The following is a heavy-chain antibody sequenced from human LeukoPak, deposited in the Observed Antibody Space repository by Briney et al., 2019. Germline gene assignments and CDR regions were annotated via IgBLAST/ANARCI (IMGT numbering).Heavy chain of an antibody. CDR1: GGSISSYY. CDR2: IYYSGST. V-gene: IGHV4-59*01. Sequence: SSETLSLTCTVSGGSISSYYWSWIRQPPGKGLEWIGYIYYSGSTNYNPSLKSRVTISVDTSKNQFSLKLSSVTAADTAVYYCARDPHTGWYFNLWGRGTLVTVSS. CDR3: ARDPHTGWYFNL. D-gene: IGHD5-18*01. J-gene: IGHJ2*01.